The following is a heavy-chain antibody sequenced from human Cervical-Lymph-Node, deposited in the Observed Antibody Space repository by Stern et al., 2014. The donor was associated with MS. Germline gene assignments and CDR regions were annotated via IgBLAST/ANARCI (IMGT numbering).Heavy chain of an antibody. Sequence: VQLEESGGGVVQPGRSLSLSCAASGFTFSTYAMHWVRQAPGKGLEWVAFVSYDGTQRHSTDSLKSRFTISRDNSKNTLYLHMNSLRDEDTAVYFCARGGRGVGLEYWGQGALVTVSS. CDR2: VSYDGTQR. J-gene: IGHJ4*02. D-gene: IGHD3-10*01. V-gene: IGHV3-30-3*01. CDR1: GFTFSTYA. CDR3: ARGGRGVGLEY.